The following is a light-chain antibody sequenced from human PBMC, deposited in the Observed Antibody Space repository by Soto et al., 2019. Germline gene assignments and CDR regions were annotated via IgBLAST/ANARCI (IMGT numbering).Light chain of an antibody. CDR2: DAF. CDR3: QQYHNWPPIT. CDR1: QSISNS. V-gene: IGKV3-11*01. Sequence: DIVLTQSPATLSLSPGERAALSCRASQSISNSLAWYQQKPGQAPRLIINDAFNRATGIPARFSGSGSGTDSTLTISSLQSEDFAVYYCQQYHNWPPITFGQGTRLEIK. J-gene: IGKJ5*01.